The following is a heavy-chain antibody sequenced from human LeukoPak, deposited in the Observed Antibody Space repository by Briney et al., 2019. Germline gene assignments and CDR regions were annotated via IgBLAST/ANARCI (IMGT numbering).Heavy chain of an antibody. J-gene: IGHJ4*02. V-gene: IGHV1-46*01. CDR1: GYTFTSYY. CDR2: INPSGGST. D-gene: IGHD3-3*01. Sequence: ASVKVSCKATGYTFTSYYMHWVRQAPGQGLEWMGIINPSGGSTSYAQKFQGRVTMTRDMSTSTVYMELSSLRSEDTAVYYCARERPRSNAHDFWSGYYFEPNDYWGQGTLVTVSS. CDR3: ARERPRSNAHDFWSGYYFEPNDY.